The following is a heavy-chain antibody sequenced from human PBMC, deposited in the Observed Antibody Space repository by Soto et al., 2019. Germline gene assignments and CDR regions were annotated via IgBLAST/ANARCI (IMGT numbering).Heavy chain of an antibody. J-gene: IGHJ4*02. CDR1: GFNLRNYE. V-gene: IGHV3-48*03. D-gene: IGHD2-21*02. CDR3: ATEELCGADCYFFKH. CDR2: ISGSNNNI. Sequence: EVQLLETGGGSVHVGGSLRLSCAVSGFNLRNYERNWVRQVPGKGLEWISKISGSNNNIYYADSVQGRFTISRDNANNVLFLQMNSLRAEDTATYHCATEELCGADCYFFKHWGQGTLVTVSS.